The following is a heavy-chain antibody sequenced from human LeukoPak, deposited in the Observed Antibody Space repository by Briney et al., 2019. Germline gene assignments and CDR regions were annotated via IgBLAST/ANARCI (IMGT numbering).Heavy chain of an antibody. J-gene: IGHJ6*03. V-gene: IGHV4-39*01. Sequence: SETLSLTCTVSGVSISSSSYYWAWIRQPPGKGLEWIVSIYYSGSTYYNPSLKSRVTISVDTSKNRFSLKLSSVTAADTAVYYCASPYYDFWSGHQNFYYYYMDVWGKGTTVTVSS. CDR1: GVSISSSSYY. CDR2: IYYSGST. D-gene: IGHD3-3*01. CDR3: ASPYYDFWSGHQNFYYYYMDV.